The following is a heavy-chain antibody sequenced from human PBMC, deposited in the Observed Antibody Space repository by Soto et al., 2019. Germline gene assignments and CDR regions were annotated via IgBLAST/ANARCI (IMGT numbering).Heavy chain of an antibody. CDR2: ISYDGSNK. CDR1: GFTFSSYG. Sequence: GGSLRLSCAASGFTFSSYGMHWVRQAPGKGLEWVAVISYDGSNKYYADSVKGRFTISRDNSKNTLYLQMNSLRAEDTAVYYCAKGWQQLADYYYGMDVWGQGTTVTVS. V-gene: IGHV3-30*18. CDR3: AKGWQQLADYYYGMDV. J-gene: IGHJ6*02. D-gene: IGHD6-13*01.